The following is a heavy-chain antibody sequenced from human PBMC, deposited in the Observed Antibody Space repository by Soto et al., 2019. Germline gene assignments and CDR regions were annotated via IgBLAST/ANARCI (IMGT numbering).Heavy chain of an antibody. Sequence: GGSLRLSCSASGFTVSTNYMSWVRQAPGNGLEWVSMIYSGGNTYYSDSVKGRFTISRDNSKNTLYLQINSLRAEDTAVYYCARGYCSGGSCYSGWSMDVRGKGTTVTVS. D-gene: IGHD2-15*01. CDR1: GFTVSTNY. CDR2: IYSGGNT. CDR3: ARGYCSGGSCYSGWSMDV. J-gene: IGHJ6*03. V-gene: IGHV3-53*01.